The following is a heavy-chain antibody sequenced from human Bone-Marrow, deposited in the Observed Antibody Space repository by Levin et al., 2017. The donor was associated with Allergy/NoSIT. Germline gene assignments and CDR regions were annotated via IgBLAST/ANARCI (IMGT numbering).Heavy chain of an antibody. J-gene: IGHJ5*02. CDR2: IRGSDGST. CDR1: GFTFSSYA. V-gene: IGHV3-23*01. CDR3: AKCKPGFGITLFGVSLDL. D-gene: IGHD3-3*01. Sequence: GGSLRLSCAASGFTFSSYAMSWVRQAPGKGLEWVSAIRGSDGSTYYADSEKGRFTISRDNSKNTLYLQMNSLRAEDTAVYYCAKCKPGFGITLFGVSLDLWGQGTLVTVSS.